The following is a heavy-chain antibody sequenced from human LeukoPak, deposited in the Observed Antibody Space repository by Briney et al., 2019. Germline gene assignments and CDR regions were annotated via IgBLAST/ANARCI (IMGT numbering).Heavy chain of an antibody. CDR2: ISAYNGNT. CDR1: GYTFTSYG. CDR3: ARDPYSSSWYDPHFDY. V-gene: IGHV1-18*01. Sequence: PVASVKVSCKASGYTFTSYGISWVRQAPGQGLEWMGWISAYNGNTNYAQKLQGRVTMTTDTSTSTAYMELRSLRSDDTAVYYCARDPYSSSWYDPHFDYWGQGTLVTVSS. J-gene: IGHJ4*02. D-gene: IGHD6-13*01.